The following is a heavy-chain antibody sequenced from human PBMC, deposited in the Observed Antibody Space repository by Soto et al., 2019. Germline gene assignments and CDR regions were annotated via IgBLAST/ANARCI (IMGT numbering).Heavy chain of an antibody. CDR2: IYNSGTT. Sequence: PSETLSLTCTVSGGSISSFYCSWIRQPPGKGLEWIAYIYNSGTTNYNPSLKSRVTISADTPRDQFSLKLSSVTAADTAVYYCARLVFYGDSYYFDYWCQGTLVTVSS. CDR3: ARLVFYGDSYYFDY. CDR1: GGSISSFY. J-gene: IGHJ4*02. V-gene: IGHV4-59*01. D-gene: IGHD4-17*01.